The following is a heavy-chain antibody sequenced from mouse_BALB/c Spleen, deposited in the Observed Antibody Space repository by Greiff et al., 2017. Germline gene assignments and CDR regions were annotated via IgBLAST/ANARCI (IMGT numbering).Heavy chain of an antibody. CDR1: GYTFTSYW. Sequence: LQQPGSELVRPGASVKLSCKASGYTFTSYWMHWVKQRPGQGLEWIGNIYPGSGSTNYDEKFKSKATLTVDTSSSTAYMQLSSLTSEDSAVYYCTREGLLGHGFAYWGQGTLVTVSA. CDR3: TREGLLGHGFAY. D-gene: IGHD4-1*01. V-gene: IGHV1S22*01. CDR2: IYPGSGST. J-gene: IGHJ3*01.